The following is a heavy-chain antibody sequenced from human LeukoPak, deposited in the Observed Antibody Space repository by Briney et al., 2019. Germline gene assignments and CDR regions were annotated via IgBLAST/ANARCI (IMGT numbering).Heavy chain of an antibody. CDR2: INQDGSAT. CDR3: GRDFRYGMDV. J-gene: IGHJ6*02. CDR1: GFTFSHYC. Sequence: PGGSLRLSCAASGFTFSHYCMYWVRQAPGKGLVWVSRINQDGSATSYADFVKGRFTISRDNAKNTLYLQMNSLRAEDTAVYYCGRDFRYGMDVWGQGTTVTVSS. V-gene: IGHV3-74*01.